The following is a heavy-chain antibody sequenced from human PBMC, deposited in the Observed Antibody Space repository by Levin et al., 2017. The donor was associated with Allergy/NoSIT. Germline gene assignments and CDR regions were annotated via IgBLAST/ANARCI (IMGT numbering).Heavy chain of an antibody. CDR1: GFTFSGYA. Sequence: GGSLRLSCAASGFTFSGYAMTWVRQAPGKGLEWVSTISGSGGSTYYADSVKGRFTISRDNSKDTLYLQMKSLRAEDTALYYCVKLGRGGYNNRDFWGQGTLVTVSS. V-gene: IGHV3-23*01. J-gene: IGHJ4*02. CDR3: VKLGRGGYNNRDF. D-gene: IGHD5-24*01. CDR2: ISGSGGST.